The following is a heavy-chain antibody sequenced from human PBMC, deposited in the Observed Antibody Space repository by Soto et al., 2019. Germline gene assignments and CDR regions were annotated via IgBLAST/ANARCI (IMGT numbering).Heavy chain of an antibody. V-gene: IGHV4-39*01. Sequence: SETLSLTCTVSGGSISSSSYYWGWLRQPPGKGLEWIGSIYYSGSTYYNPSLKSRVTISVDTSKNQFSLKLSSVTAADTAVYYCARLHYDFWSGYPHYYYYYGMDVWGQGTTVTVSS. CDR2: IYYSGST. CDR3: ARLHYDFWSGYPHYYYYYGMDV. D-gene: IGHD3-3*01. J-gene: IGHJ6*02. CDR1: GGSISSSSYY.